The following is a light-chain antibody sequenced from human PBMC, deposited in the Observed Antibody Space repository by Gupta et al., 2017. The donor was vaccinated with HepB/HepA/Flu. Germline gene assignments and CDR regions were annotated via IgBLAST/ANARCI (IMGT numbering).Light chain of an antibody. J-gene: IGKJ3*01. CDR2: KAS. CDR3: QHFNNNPII. Sequence: SLSASIGDRVTITCRASQSISSWLAWYQQKPGKAPKLLIYKASSLESGVPSRFSGSGPGTEFTLTISSLQPDDFATYYCQHFNNNPIIFGPGTKVDIK. V-gene: IGKV1-5*03. CDR1: QSISSW.